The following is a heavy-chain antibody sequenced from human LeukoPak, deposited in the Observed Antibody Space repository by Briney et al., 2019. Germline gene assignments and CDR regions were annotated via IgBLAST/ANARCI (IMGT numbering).Heavy chain of an antibody. V-gene: IGHV1-46*01. CDR1: GYTFTNYN. J-gene: IGHJ3*02. CDR2: INPSGGST. Sequence: GASVKVSCKASGYTFTNYNMHWVRQAPGQGLEWMGIINPSGGSTNYAQNFQGRVTMTRDTSTSTVYMELSSLRSEDTAVYYCAGVRDGYNDAYDMWGQGTMVTVPS. D-gene: IGHD5-24*01. CDR3: AGVRDGYNDAYDM.